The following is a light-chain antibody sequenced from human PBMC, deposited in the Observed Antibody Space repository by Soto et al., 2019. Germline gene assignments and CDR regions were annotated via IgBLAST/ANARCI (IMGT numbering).Light chain of an antibody. Sequence: QAVVTQPASVSGSPGQSITISCTGTSTDIGRYNYVSWYQQHPGKAPKLMIYDVSNRPSGVSNRFSGSKSGNTASLTISGLQAEDEADYHCSSYTSSSTYVFGTGTKLTVL. CDR1: STDIGRYNY. V-gene: IGLV2-14*01. CDR2: DVS. CDR3: SSYTSSSTYV. J-gene: IGLJ1*01.